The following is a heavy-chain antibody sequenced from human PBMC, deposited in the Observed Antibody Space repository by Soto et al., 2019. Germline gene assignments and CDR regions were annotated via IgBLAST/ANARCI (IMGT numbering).Heavy chain of an antibody. D-gene: IGHD6-6*01. CDR2: IYYTGST. CDR3: ARRTPGIAAGGGGGMDV. V-gene: IGHV4-59*08. CDR1: GGSISNNY. Sequence: QLQLQESGPGLVKPSETLSLTCIVSGGSISNNYWSWIRQPPGKGLEWIGFIYYTGSTNYNPSLRSRVTMSVDTSENQVSRKLTSVTAADTAVYFCARRTPGIAAGGGGGMDVWGQGTTVSVSS. J-gene: IGHJ6*02.